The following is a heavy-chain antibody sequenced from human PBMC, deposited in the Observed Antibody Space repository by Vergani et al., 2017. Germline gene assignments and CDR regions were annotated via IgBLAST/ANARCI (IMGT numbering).Heavy chain of an antibody. CDR1: GYTFTGYY. Sequence: QVQLVQSGAEVKKPGASVKVSCKASGYTFTGYYMHWVRQAPGQGLEWMGRIIPILGIANYAQKFQGRVTITADKSTSTAYMELSSLRSEDTAVYYCATGSGGSSYVVGYYGMDVWGQGTTVTVSS. V-gene: IGHV1-69*09. D-gene: IGHD2-15*01. J-gene: IGHJ6*02. CDR2: IIPILGIA. CDR3: ATGSGGSSYVVGYYGMDV.